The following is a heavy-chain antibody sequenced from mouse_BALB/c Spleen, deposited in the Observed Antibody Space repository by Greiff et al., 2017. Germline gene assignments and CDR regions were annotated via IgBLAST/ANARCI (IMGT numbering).Heavy chain of an antibody. CDR3: ASQYGNYWYYAMDY. J-gene: IGHJ4*01. V-gene: IGHV5-12-1*01. CDR1: GFAFSSYD. Sequence: EVQVVESGGGLVKPGGSLKLSCAASGFAFSSYDMSWVRQTPEKRLEWVAYISSGGGSTYYPDTVKGRFTISRDNAKNTLYLQMSSLKSEDTAMYYGASQYGNYWYYAMDYWGQGTSVTVSS. CDR2: ISSGGGST. D-gene: IGHD2-10*02.